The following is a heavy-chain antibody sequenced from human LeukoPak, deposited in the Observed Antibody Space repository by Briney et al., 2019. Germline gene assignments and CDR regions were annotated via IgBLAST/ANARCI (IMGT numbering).Heavy chain of an antibody. V-gene: IGHV3-23*01. CDR2: ISSTDAGT. D-gene: IGHD2-21*01. CDR1: GFTFSSYA. CDR3: AKAPVTSCRGAYCYPFDY. J-gene: IGHJ4*02. Sequence: GGSLRLSCAASGFTFSSYAMSWVRQAPGKGLEWVSAISSTDAGTYHADSVRGRFTISRDSSKNTLYLQMNSLRAEDAAVYYCAKAPVTSCRGAYCYPFDYWGQGTLVTVSS.